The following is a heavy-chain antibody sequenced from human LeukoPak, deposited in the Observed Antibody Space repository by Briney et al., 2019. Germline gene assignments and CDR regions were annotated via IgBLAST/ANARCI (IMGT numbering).Heavy chain of an antibody. CDR2: ISSSGNSI. J-gene: IGHJ4*02. Sequence: GGSLRLSCTASGFTFSGYEMNWVRQAPGKGLEWVSYISSSGNSIYYADSVKGRFTISRDNSKNTLSLQMNSLRAEDTAVYYCARARGYSGYDDYWGQGTLVTVSS. CDR3: ARARGYSGYDDY. V-gene: IGHV3-48*03. CDR1: GFTFSGYE. D-gene: IGHD5-12*01.